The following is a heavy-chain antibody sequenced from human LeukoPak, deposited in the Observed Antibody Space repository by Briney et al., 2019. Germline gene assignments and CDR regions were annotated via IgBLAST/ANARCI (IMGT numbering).Heavy chain of an antibody. CDR3: ARKVVGAMVNWLDP. J-gene: IGHJ5*02. CDR1: GYTFTSYG. Sequence: SSGKFSCKASGYTFTSYGISWVRQAPGQGLEWMGWISAYNGNTNYAQKLQGRVTMTTDTSTSTAYMELRSLRSDDTAVYYCARKVVGAMVNWLDPWGQGTLVTVSS. V-gene: IGHV1-18*01. CDR2: ISAYNGNT. D-gene: IGHD1-26*01.